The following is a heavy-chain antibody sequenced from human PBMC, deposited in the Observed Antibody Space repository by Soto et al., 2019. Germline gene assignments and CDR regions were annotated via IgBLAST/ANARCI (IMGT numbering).Heavy chain of an antibody. CDR2: IIPVVGTT. D-gene: IGHD2-8*01. CDR1: GDTFTTNS. V-gene: IGHV1-69*06. CDR3: ARGLLYATTYFDY. J-gene: IGHJ4*02. Sequence: VQLVQSGAEVKKPGSSVQVSCKASGDTFTTNSLTWVRQAPGQGLEWMGGIIPVVGTTKYAQKYQDRVTITGDKSTNTAYMELSSLRSDDTAVYYCARGLLYATTYFDYWGQGTPVTVSS.